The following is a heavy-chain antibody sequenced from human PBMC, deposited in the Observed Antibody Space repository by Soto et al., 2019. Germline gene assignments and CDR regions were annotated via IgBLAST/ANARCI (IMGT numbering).Heavy chain of an antibody. CDR1: GGTFSSYA. D-gene: IGHD4-17*01. Sequence: QVQLVQSGAEVKKPGSSVKVSCKASGGTFSSYAISWVRQAPGQGLEWMGGIIPIFGTANYAQTFQGRVTITADESTSTAYMELSSLRSEDTAVYYCARPKNDYGDYPDAFDIWGQGTMVTVSS. V-gene: IGHV1-69*01. CDR3: ARPKNDYGDYPDAFDI. CDR2: IIPIFGTA. J-gene: IGHJ3*02.